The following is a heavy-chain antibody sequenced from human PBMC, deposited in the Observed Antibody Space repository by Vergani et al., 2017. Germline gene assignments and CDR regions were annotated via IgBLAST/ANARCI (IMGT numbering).Heavy chain of an antibody. J-gene: IGHJ4*02. Sequence: QVQLVQSGAEVRKPGASVKVSCKASGYSLSDHYIHWVRQAPGQGFEWMGRLDPHTGDTKYAEKFQGRAILTRDRSISTAYMELISLISDDTAVYYCARSSGYYSYHFDFWGQGTLVTVSS. V-gene: IGHV1-2*02. CDR2: LDPHTGDT. CDR3: ARSSGYYSYHFDF. D-gene: IGHD3-22*01. CDR1: GYSLSDHY.